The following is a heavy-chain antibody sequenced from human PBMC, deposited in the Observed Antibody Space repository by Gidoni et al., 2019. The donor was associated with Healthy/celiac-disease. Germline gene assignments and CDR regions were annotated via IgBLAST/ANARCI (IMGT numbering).Heavy chain of an antibody. CDR2: ISSSGSTI. J-gene: IGHJ4*02. CDR1: GFTFRAYY. Sequence: QVQLVESGGGLVKPGGSLRLSCAASGFTFRAYYMRWIRQDPGKGLEWVSYISSSGSTIYYADSVKGRFTISRDNAKNSLYLQMNSLRAEDTAVYYCARDPAPAANCDSSGYYCDHWGQGTLVTVSS. CDR3: ARDPAPAANCDSSGYYCDH. V-gene: IGHV3-11*01. D-gene: IGHD3-22*01.